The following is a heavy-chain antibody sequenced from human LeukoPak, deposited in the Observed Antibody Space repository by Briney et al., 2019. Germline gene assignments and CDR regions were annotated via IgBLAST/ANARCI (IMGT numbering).Heavy chain of an antibody. V-gene: IGHV3-15*07. CDR2: IKSKTDGGTT. D-gene: IGHD3-22*01. Sequence: GGSLRLSCAASGFTFSNAWMNWVRQAPGKGLEWVGRIKSKTDGGTTDYAAPVKGRLTISRDDSKNTLYLQMNSLKTEDTAVYYCSTTYYYDSSEGYWGQGTLVTVSS. CDR1: GFTFSNAW. J-gene: IGHJ4*02. CDR3: STTYYYDSSEGY.